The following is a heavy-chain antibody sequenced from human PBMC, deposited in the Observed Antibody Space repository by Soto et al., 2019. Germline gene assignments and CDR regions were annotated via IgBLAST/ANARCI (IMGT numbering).Heavy chain of an antibody. CDR1: GYSFAGYW. CDR2: IDPSDSQT. CDR3: ARQIYDSDNGTNLKYYLDS. Sequence: GESLKISCKGSGYSFAGYWITWVRQKPGKGLEWMGRIDPSDSQTYYSPSFRGHVTISATKSITTVFLQWSSLRASDTAMYYCARQIYDSDNGTNLKYYLDSWGQGTPVTVSS. D-gene: IGHD2-8*01. J-gene: IGHJ4*02. V-gene: IGHV5-10-1*01.